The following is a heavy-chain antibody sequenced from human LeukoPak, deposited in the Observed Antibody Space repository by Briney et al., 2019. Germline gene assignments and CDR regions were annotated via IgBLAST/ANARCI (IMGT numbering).Heavy chain of an antibody. CDR2: IYYSGST. D-gene: IGHD3-10*01. CDR1: GGSISSYY. CDR3: ARVEEYYYGSGSYPQYFDY. V-gene: IGHV4-59*08. Sequence: PSETLSLTCTVSGGSISSYYWSWIRQPPGKGLEWIGYIYYSGSTYYNPSLKSRVTISVDTSKNQFSLKLSSVTAADTAVYYCARVEEYYYGSGSYPQYFDYWGQGTLVTVSS. J-gene: IGHJ4*02.